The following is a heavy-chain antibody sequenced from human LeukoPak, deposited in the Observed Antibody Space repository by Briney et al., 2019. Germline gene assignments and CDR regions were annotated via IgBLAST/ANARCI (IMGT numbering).Heavy chain of an antibody. V-gene: IGHV3-30-3*01. CDR2: ISYDGSNK. CDR1: GFTFSSCA. Sequence: GRSLRLSCAASGFTFSSCAMHWVRQAPGKGLEWVAVISYDGSNKYYADSVKGRFTISRDNSKNTLYLQMNSLRAEDTAVYYCAREGGSGSYSSYFDYWGQGTLVTVSS. CDR3: AREGGSGSYSSYFDY. J-gene: IGHJ4*02. D-gene: IGHD1-26*01.